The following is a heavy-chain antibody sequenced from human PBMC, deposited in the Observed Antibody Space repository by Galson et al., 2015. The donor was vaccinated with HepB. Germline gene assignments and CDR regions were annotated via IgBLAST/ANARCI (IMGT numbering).Heavy chain of an antibody. V-gene: IGHV3-33*01. CDR3: ARDFWFAAAPAGYFDY. CDR1: GFTFSSYG. CDR2: IWYDGSNK. Sequence: SLRLSCAASGFTFSSYGMHWVRQAPGKGLEWVAFIWYDGSNKYYADSVKGRFTISRDNSKNTLYLQMNSLRAEDTAVYYCARDFWFAAAPAGYFDYWGQGTLVTVSS. J-gene: IGHJ4*02. D-gene: IGHD6-13*01.